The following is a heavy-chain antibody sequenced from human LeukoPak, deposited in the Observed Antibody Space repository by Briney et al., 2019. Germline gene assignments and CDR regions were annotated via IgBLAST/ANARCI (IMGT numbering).Heavy chain of an antibody. Sequence: PGGSLRLSCAASGFTFDDYGMSWVRQAPGKGLEWVSGINWNGVSTGYADSVKGRFTISRDNAKNSLYLQMNSLRAEDTALYYCAREEAGSYSYYFDYWGQGTLVTVSS. CDR2: INWNGVST. CDR1: GFTFDDYG. V-gene: IGHV3-20*04. J-gene: IGHJ4*02. D-gene: IGHD1-26*01. CDR3: AREEAGSYSYYFDY.